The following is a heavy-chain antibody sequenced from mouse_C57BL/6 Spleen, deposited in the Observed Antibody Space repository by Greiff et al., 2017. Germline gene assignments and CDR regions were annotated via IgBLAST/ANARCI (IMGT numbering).Heavy chain of an antibody. Sequence: VQLVESGAELARPGASVKMSCKASGYTFTSYTMHWVKQRPGQGLEWIGYINPSSGYTKYNQKFKDKATLTADKSSSTAYMQLSSLTSEDSAVYYCARYGSSYVYYFDYWGQGTTLTVSS. D-gene: IGHD1-1*01. CDR3: ARYGSSYVYYFDY. V-gene: IGHV1-4*01. J-gene: IGHJ2*01. CDR2: INPSSGYT. CDR1: GYTFTSYT.